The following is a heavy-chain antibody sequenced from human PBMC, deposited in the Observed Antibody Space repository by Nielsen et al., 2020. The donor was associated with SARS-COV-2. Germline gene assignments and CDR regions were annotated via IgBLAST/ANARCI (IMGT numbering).Heavy chain of an antibody. CDR3: ARAVGSAFYYYYMDV. Sequence: ASVKVSCKGSGFTFSRHDHGITWVRQAPGQGLEWVGWVSAYNANTNYAQKLQGRVTMTTDTSTSTAYMELRSLRSDDTAVYYCARAVGSAFYYYYMDVWGQGTAVTVSS. D-gene: IGHD2-15*01. J-gene: IGHJ6*03. CDR2: VSAYNANT. V-gene: IGHV1-18*04. CDR1: GFTFSRHD.